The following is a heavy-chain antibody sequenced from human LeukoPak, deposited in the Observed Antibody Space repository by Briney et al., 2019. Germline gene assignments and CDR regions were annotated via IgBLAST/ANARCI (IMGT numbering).Heavy chain of an antibody. D-gene: IGHD6-19*01. CDR1: GFTFSGSA. Sequence: GGSLRLSCAASGFTFSGSAMHWVRQASGKGLEWVGRIRSNANSYATAYAASVKGRFTISRDDSKNTAYLQMNSLKTEDTAVYYCARRYSSGAFDYWGQGTLVTVSS. V-gene: IGHV3-73*01. CDR3: ARRYSSGAFDY. CDR2: IRSNANSYAT. J-gene: IGHJ4*02.